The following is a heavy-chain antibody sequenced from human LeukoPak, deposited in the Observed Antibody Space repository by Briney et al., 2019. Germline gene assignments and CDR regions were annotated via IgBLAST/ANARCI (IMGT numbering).Heavy chain of an antibody. V-gene: IGHV1-8*03. CDR2: MNPNSGNT. CDR1: GGTFSSYA. D-gene: IGHD1-1*01. Sequence: SSVKVSCKASGGTFSSYAISWVRQATGQGLEWMGWMNPNSGNTGYAQKFQGRVTITRNTSISTAYMELSSLRSEDTAVYYCARGRRVQLERRYYYYYMDVWGKGTTVTVSS. J-gene: IGHJ6*03. CDR3: ARGRRVQLERRYYYYYMDV.